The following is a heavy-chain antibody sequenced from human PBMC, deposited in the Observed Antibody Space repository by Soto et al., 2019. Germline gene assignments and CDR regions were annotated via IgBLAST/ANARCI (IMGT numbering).Heavy chain of an antibody. CDR1: GYSFTSYW. V-gene: IGHV5-10-1*01. Sequence: GESLKISCKGSGYSFTSYWISWVRQMPGKGLEWMGRIDPSDSYTNYSPSFQGHVTISADKSISTAYLQWSSLKASDTAMYYCARQWGKDSSGYYYYFDYWGQGTLVTVYS. CDR2: IDPSDSYT. CDR3: ARQWGKDSSGYYYYFDY. D-gene: IGHD3-22*01. J-gene: IGHJ4*02.